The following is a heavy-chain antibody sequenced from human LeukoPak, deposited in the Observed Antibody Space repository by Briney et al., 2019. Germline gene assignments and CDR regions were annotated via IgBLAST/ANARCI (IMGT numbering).Heavy chain of an antibody. Sequence: GGSLRLSCAASGFTFSSHWMSWVRQAPGKGLEWVANIKQDGSEKYYVDSVKGRFTISRDNAKNSLYLQMNSLRAEDTAVYYCARGDYGSGSIYYYYNMDVWGKGTTVTVSS. D-gene: IGHD3-10*01. CDR2: IKQDGSEK. V-gene: IGHV3-7*01. CDR3: ARGDYGSGSIYYYYNMDV. J-gene: IGHJ6*03. CDR1: GFTFSSHW.